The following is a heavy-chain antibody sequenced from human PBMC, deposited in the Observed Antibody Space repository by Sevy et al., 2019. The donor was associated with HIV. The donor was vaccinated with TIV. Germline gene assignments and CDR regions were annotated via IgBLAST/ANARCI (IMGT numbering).Heavy chain of an antibody. Sequence: SETLSLTCSVSGGSISSYYWIWIRQPAGKGLEWIGRIYTRGSTNYNPSLKSRVTMSVDTSKNQFSLKLSSVTAADTAVYYCARGVSVVVSFDAFDIWGQGTMVTVSS. J-gene: IGHJ3*02. CDR2: IYTRGST. D-gene: IGHD3-22*01. CDR3: ARGVSVVVSFDAFDI. V-gene: IGHV4-4*07. CDR1: GGSISSYY.